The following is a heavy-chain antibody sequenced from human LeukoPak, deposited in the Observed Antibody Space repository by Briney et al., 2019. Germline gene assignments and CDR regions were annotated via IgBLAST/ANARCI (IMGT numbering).Heavy chain of an antibody. CDR2: IYYSGST. J-gene: IGHJ4*02. V-gene: IGHV4-59*01. CDR3: ARGRRWLQWNGFDY. Sequence: SETLSLTCTVSGGSISSYYWSWIRQPPGKGLEWIGYIYYSGSTNYNPSLKSRVTISVDTSKNQFSLKLSSVTAADTAVYYCARGRRWLQWNGFDYWGQGTLVTVSS. CDR1: GGSISSYY. D-gene: IGHD5-24*01.